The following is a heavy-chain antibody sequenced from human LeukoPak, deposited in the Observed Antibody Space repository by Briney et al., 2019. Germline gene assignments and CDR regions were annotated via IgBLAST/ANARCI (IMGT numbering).Heavy chain of an antibody. CDR2: IYYSGST. Sequence: SETLSLTCAVYGGSFSGYYWSWIRQPPGKGLEWIGYIYYSGSTNYNPSLKSRVTISVDTSKNQFSLKLSSVTAADTAVYYCARDRSWGLDYWGQGTLVTVSS. V-gene: IGHV4-59*01. D-gene: IGHD3-16*01. CDR3: ARDRSWGLDY. J-gene: IGHJ4*02. CDR1: GGSFSGYY.